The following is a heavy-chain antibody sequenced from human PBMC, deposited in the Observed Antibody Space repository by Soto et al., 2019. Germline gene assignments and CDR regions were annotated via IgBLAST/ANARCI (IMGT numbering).Heavy chain of an antibody. CDR1: GGSISSYY. Sequence: SETLSLTCTVSGGSISSYYWSWIRQPPGKGLEWIGYMYYSGSTNYNPSLKSRVTMSVDTSKNQFSLKLTSVTAADTAVYYCARHSWLQLLPQYWGQGTLVTVSS. J-gene: IGHJ1*01. CDR2: MYYSGST. D-gene: IGHD4-4*01. CDR3: ARHSWLQLLPQY. V-gene: IGHV4-59*08.